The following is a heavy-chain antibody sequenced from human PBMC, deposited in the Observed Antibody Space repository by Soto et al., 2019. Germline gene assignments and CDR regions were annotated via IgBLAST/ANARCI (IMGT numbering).Heavy chain of an antibody. J-gene: IGHJ4*02. D-gene: IGHD2-21*02. CDR1: GFTFSSYS. Sequence: EVQLVESGGGLVKPGGSLRLSCAASGFTFSSYSMNWVRQAPGKGLEWVSSISSSSTYIYYADSVKGRFTISIDNAKNSLYLQMNSMRAEDTAVYYCVVTDDKQAWGQGTLVTVSS. V-gene: IGHV3-21*01. CDR3: VVTDDKQA. CDR2: ISSSSTYI.